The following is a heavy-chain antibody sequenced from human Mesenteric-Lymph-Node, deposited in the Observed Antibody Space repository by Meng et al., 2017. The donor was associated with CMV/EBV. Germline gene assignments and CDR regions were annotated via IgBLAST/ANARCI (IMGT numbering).Heavy chain of an antibody. CDR1: GFSFSSYM. Sequence: GESLKISCAASGFSFSSYMLSWVRQAPGKGLEWVSSISGTSAYIYYADSLKGRFTISRDNSKNSLYLQMNSLTAEDTAMYFCAREKGYCDSTACYTDRQVLDSWGQGTLVTVSS. CDR3: AREKGYCDSTACYTDRQVLDS. J-gene: IGHJ4*02. D-gene: IGHD2-2*02. CDR2: ISGTSAYI. V-gene: IGHV3-21*06.